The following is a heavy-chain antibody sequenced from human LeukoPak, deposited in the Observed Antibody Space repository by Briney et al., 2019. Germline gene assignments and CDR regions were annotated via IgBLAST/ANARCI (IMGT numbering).Heavy chain of an antibody. CDR1: GFTFDDYG. CDR3: ARDSPDYGGKMLGDADY. V-gene: IGHV3-20*04. J-gene: IGHJ4*02. CDR2: INWNGGST. Sequence: SGGSLRLSCAASGFTFDDYGMSWVRQAPGKGLEWVSGINWNGGSTGYADSVKGRFTISRDNAKNSLYLQMNSLRAEDTAVYYCARDSPDYGGKMLGDADYWGQGTLVTVSS. D-gene: IGHD4-23*01.